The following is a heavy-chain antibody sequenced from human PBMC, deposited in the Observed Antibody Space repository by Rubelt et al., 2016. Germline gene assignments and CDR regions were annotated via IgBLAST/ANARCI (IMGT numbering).Heavy chain of an antibody. V-gene: IGHV1-2*06. CDR3: ARGRIAARHFDY. CDR1: GYY. J-gene: IGHJ4*02. Sequence: GYYMHWVRQAPGQGLEWMGRINPNSGGTNYAQKFQGRVTMTRDTSISTAYMELSRLGSEDTAVYYCARGRIAARHFDYWGQGTLVTVSS. CDR2: INPNSGGT. D-gene: IGHD6-6*01.